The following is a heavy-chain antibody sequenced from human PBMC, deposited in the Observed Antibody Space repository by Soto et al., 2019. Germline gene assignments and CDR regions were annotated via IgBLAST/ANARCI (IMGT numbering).Heavy chain of an antibody. D-gene: IGHD5-12*01. CDR1: GVTISTYY. CDR2: NYHSGTT. Sequence: QVQLKESGPGLVNPSETLSLTCAVSGVTISTYYWSWIRQPPGQGLEWIGYNYHSGTTNYNPSLKSRVTISVDTSKNQFYLRLTSVTAADTAIYYCVREAYIGYGHAIDHWGHGTRVTVSS. CDR3: VREAYIGYGHAIDH. V-gene: IGHV4-59*01. J-gene: IGHJ4*01.